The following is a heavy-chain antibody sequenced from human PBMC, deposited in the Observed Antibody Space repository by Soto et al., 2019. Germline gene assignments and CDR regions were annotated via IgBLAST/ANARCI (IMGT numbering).Heavy chain of an antibody. D-gene: IGHD3-10*01. Sequence: SETLSLTFAVYGGSFSGYYWSWIRQPPGKGLEWIGEINHSGSTNYNPSLKSRVTISVDTSKNQFSLKLSSVTAADTAVYYCARAGYGSEAAFDIWGQGTMVTVSS. CDR2: INHSGST. CDR1: GGSFSGYY. J-gene: IGHJ3*02. CDR3: ARAGYGSEAAFDI. V-gene: IGHV4-34*01.